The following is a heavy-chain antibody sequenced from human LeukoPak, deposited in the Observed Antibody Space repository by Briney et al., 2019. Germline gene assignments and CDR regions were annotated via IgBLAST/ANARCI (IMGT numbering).Heavy chain of an antibody. D-gene: IGHD1-1*01. Sequence: ASVNVSCKTSGYTFTVHYMNWVRQAPGQGLEWMGRINPTTGVANYAQKFQGRITVTRDTSINTAYMELSSLTSDDTAVYYCARLDRNYYYLDAWGQGTTVTVSS. CDR1: GYTFTVHY. CDR2: INPTTGVA. V-gene: IGHV1-2*06. J-gene: IGHJ6*03. CDR3: ARLDRNYYYLDA.